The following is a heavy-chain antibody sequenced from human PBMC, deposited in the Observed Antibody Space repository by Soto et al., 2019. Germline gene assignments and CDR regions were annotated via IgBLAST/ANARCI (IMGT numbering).Heavy chain of an antibody. V-gene: IGHV1-18*01. CDR2: ISAHNGNT. CDR3: ARGRYGDY. D-gene: IGHD1-1*01. J-gene: IGHJ4*02. Sequence: QVHLVQSGAEVKKPGASVKVSCKASGYTFTSYGITWVRQAPGQGLVWRGWISAHNGNTDYAQKLRGRVNVTRDTSTRTAYMELRSLVSDDTAVYYCARGRYGDYWSQGALVTVSS. CDR1: GYTFTSYG.